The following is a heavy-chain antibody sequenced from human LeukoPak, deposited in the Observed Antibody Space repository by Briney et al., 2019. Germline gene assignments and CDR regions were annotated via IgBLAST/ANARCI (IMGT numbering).Heavy chain of an antibody. D-gene: IGHD2-2*02. J-gene: IGHJ4*02. CDR3: ASLGYCSSTSCYR. Sequence: SETLSLTCTVSGVSISSGGYYWGWIRQPPGKGLEWIGYIYHSGSTYYNPSLKSRVTISVDRSKNQFSLKLSSVTAADTAVYYCASLGYCSSTSCYRWGQGTLVTVSS. V-gene: IGHV4-30-2*01. CDR2: IYHSGST. CDR1: GVSISSGGYY.